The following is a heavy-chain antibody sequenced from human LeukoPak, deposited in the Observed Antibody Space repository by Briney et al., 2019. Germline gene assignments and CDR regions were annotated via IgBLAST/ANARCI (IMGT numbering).Heavy chain of an antibody. J-gene: IGHJ5*02. CDR3: AITGSHRGFDP. Sequence: SVKVSCKASGGTFSNYAISWVRQAPGQGLEWMGGIIPIFGTANYAQKFQGRVTITADESTSTAYMELSSLIFENTAVYYCAITGSHRGFDPWGQGTLVTVSS. CDR1: GGTFSNYA. V-gene: IGHV1-69*13. CDR2: IIPIFGTA. D-gene: IGHD1-14*01.